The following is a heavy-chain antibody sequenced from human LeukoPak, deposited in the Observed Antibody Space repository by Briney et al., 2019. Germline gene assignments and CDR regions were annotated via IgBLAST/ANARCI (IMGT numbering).Heavy chain of an antibody. CDR3: ARDKGGSSSWYKSHPFDY. D-gene: IGHD6-13*01. J-gene: IGHJ4*02. V-gene: IGHV4-38-2*02. Sequence: SETLSLTCTVSGYSISSGYYWGWIRQPPGKGLEWIGSIYHSGSTYYNPSLKSRVTISVDTSKNQFSLKLSSVTAADTAVYYCARDKGGSSSWYKSHPFDYWGQGTLVTVSS. CDR2: IYHSGST. CDR1: GYSISSGYY.